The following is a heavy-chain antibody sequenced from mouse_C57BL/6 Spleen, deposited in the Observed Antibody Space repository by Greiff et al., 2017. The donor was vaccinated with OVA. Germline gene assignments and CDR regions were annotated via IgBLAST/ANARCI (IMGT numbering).Heavy chain of an antibody. D-gene: IGHD4-1*01. J-gene: IGHJ1*03. V-gene: IGHV1-19*01. CDR3: ARNGAGTRLWYFDV. Sequence: EVQLQQSGPVLVKPGASVKMSCKASGYTFTDYYMNWVKQSHGKSLEWIGVINPYNGGTSYNQKFKGKATLTVDKSSSTAYMELNSLTSEDSAVYYCARNGAGTRLWYFDVWGTGTTVTVSS. CDR1: GYTFTDYY. CDR2: INPYNGGT.